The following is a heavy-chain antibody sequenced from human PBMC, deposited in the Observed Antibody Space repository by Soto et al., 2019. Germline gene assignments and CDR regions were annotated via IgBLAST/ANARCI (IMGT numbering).Heavy chain of an antibody. V-gene: IGHV1-69*13. CDR1: GYTFTSYG. CDR2: IIPIFGTA. J-gene: IGHJ4*02. Sequence: SVKVSCKASGYTFTSYGISWVRQAPGQGLEWMGGIIPIFGTANYAQKFQGRVTITADESTSTAYMELSSLRSEDTAVYYCARAVWDYDSSGYEGYYWGQGTLVTAPQ. D-gene: IGHD3-22*01. CDR3: ARAVWDYDSSGYEGYY.